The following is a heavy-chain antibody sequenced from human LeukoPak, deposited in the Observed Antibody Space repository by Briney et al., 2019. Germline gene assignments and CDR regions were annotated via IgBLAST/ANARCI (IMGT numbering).Heavy chain of an antibody. J-gene: IGHJ6*03. CDR1: GFTFSSYE. Sequence: PGGSLRLSCAASGFTFSSYEMNWVRQAPGKGLEWVSYISSSGSTIYYADSVKGRFTISRDNAKNSLYLQMNSLRAEDTAVYYCARAPATNYYYYMDVWGKGTTVTVTS. D-gene: IGHD2-15*01. CDR2: ISSSGSTI. V-gene: IGHV3-48*03. CDR3: ARAPATNYYYYMDV.